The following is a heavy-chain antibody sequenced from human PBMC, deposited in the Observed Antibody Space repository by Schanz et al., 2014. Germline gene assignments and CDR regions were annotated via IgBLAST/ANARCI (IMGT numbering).Heavy chain of an antibody. J-gene: IGHJ2*01. V-gene: IGHV4-61*02. CDR1: GGSISSATYY. CDR2: IYSRGSS. Sequence: QVQLQESGPGLVKPSQTLSLTCTVSGGSISSATYYWSWVRQPAGKGLEWIGLIYSRGSSTYNPSPKSRVTISIDTSKNQFSLTLTSLTAADTAVYYCARDTTWRLDLWGRGTLVTVSS. CDR3: ARDTTWRLDL. D-gene: IGHD1-1*01.